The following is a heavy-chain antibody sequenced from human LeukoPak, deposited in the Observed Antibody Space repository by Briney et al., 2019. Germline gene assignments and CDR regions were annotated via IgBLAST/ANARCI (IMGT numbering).Heavy chain of an antibody. Sequence: ASVKVSCKASGYTFTSYGISWVRQAPGQGLEWMGWISAYNGNTNYAQKLQGRVTMTTDTSTSTAYMELRSLRSDDTAVYYCARDSYSSGWYGDPYYYYGMDVWGQGTTVTVSS. V-gene: IGHV1-18*01. J-gene: IGHJ6*02. CDR2: ISAYNGNT. CDR3: ARDSYSSGWYGDPYYYYGMDV. CDR1: GYTFTSYG. D-gene: IGHD6-19*01.